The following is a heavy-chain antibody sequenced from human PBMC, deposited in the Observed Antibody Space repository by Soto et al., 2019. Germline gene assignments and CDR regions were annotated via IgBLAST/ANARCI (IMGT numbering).Heavy chain of an antibody. CDR2: ISGSGGST. J-gene: IGHJ4*02. V-gene: IGHV3-23*01. Sequence: PSETLSLTCTVSGGSISSSSYYWGWIRQPPGKGLEWVSSISGSGGSTYYADSVKGRLTISRDNSKNTLYLQMNSLRAEDTAVYYCAKSQLWLHRSHFDHWGQGTLVTVPQ. D-gene: IGHD5-18*01. CDR1: GGSISSSSYY. CDR3: AKSQLWLHRSHFDH.